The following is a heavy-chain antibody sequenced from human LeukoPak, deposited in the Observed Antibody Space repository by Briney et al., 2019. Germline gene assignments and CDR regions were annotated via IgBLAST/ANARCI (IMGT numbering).Heavy chain of an antibody. V-gene: IGHV1-2*02. Sequence: ASVKVSCKTSGYTFTDYYIHWVRQAAGQGLEWMGWINPNSGGTNYAQMFQGRVTMTRDTSISTAYMELSRLSSDDTAVYYCARYNHDLYDAFDIWGQGTMVTVSS. CDR3: ARYNHDLYDAFDI. J-gene: IGHJ3*02. CDR1: GYTFTDYY. D-gene: IGHD3/OR15-3a*01. CDR2: INPNSGGT.